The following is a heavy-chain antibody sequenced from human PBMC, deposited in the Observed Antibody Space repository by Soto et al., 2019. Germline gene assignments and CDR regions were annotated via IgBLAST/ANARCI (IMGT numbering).Heavy chain of an antibody. Sequence: QITLKESGPTLVKPTQTLTLTCTFSGFSLRTSGVGVGWIRQPPGKALEWLALIYWDDDKRYSPYLKSRLTITKDTSKNQVVLTMTNMNPVDTGTYYCAPSIRDTSMTWGQGTLVTVSS. CDR1: GFSLRTSGVG. CDR2: IYWDDDK. CDR3: APSIRDTSMT. D-gene: IGHD5-18*01. V-gene: IGHV2-5*02. J-gene: IGHJ4*02.